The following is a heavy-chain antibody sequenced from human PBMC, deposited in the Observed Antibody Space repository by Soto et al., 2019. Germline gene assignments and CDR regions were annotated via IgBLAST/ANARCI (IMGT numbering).Heavy chain of an antibody. V-gene: IGHV3-21*06. CDR3: VTDQSCTSTACPSSFHY. CDR1: EFSFRTYN. CDR2: IDSSGSYI. Sequence: PGGSLRLSCAASEFSFRTYNMDWVRLAPGKGLEWVSFIDSSGSYIYYADSVKGRFTISRDNAKNSLYLQMNSLRAEDTALYYCVTDQSCTSTACPSSFHYWGQGTLVTVSS. D-gene: IGHD2-2*01. J-gene: IGHJ4*02.